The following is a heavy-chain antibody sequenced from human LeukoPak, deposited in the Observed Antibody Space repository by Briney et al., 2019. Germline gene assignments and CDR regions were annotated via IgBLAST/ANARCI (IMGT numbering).Heavy chain of an antibody. V-gene: IGHV4-34*01. Sequence: SETLSLTCAVYGGSFSGYYWSWIRQPPGKGLEWIGEINHSGSTNYNPSLKSRVTISVDTSKNQFSLKLSSVTAADTAVYYCARGGVAAADNYFDYRGQGTLVTVSS. CDR3: ARGGVAAADNYFDY. J-gene: IGHJ4*02. CDR2: INHSGST. CDR1: GGSFSGYY. D-gene: IGHD6-13*01.